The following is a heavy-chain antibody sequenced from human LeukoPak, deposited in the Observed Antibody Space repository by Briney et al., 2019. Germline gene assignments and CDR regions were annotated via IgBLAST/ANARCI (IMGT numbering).Heavy chain of an antibody. D-gene: IGHD5-18*01. Sequence: GGSLRLSCAVSGFTFSSYSMNWVRQAPGKGLEWVSSISYSSSYIYYADSVKGRFTISRDNAKNSLYLQMNSLRAEDTAVYYCARGHSYGSPYFDYWGQGTGVTVSS. CDR3: ARGHSYGSPYFDY. CDR1: GFTFSSYS. J-gene: IGHJ4*02. V-gene: IGHV3-21*01. CDR2: ISYSSSYI.